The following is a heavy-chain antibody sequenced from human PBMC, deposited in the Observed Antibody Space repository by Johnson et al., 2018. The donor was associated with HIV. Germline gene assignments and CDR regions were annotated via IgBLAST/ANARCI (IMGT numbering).Heavy chain of an antibody. J-gene: IGHJ3*02. Sequence: QVQLVESGGGVVQPGRSLRLSCAASGFTFSSYGMHWVRQAPGKGLEWVAVISYDGSNKYYADSVKGRFTISRDNSKNTLYMQMNSLRADDTAVYYCANELVDRAMDDAFDIWGQATMVTVSS. CDR1: GFTFSSYG. V-gene: IGHV3-30*18. D-gene: IGHD5-18*01. CDR3: ANELVDRAMDDAFDI. CDR2: ISYDGSNK.